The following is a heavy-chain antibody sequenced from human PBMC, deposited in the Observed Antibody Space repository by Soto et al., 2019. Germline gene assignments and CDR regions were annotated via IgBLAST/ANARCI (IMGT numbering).Heavy chain of an antibody. CDR1: GGSINNYY. CDR2: VYYTGTT. J-gene: IGHJ5*02. D-gene: IGHD3-22*01. V-gene: IGHV4-59*08. CDR3: ARLGGYYHSLDT. Sequence: SETLSLTCSVSGGSINNYYWTWIRQPPGMGLEWIGYVYYTGTTGYNPALNSRVTISIDGSKNQISLKLSSVTAADTAFYYCARLGGYYHSLDTWGQGTLVTVSS.